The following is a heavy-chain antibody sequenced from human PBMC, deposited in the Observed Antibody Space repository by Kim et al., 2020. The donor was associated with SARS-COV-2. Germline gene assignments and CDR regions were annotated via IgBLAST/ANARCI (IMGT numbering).Heavy chain of an antibody. CDR3: ARGGRYGDYGAY. D-gene: IGHD4-17*01. J-gene: IGHJ4*02. V-gene: IGHV1-3*01. CDR2: T. Sequence: TTLAPQLQGRVTITRDTAASTAYMDLSRLRSEDTALYYCARGGRYGDYGAYWGQGTLVTVSS.